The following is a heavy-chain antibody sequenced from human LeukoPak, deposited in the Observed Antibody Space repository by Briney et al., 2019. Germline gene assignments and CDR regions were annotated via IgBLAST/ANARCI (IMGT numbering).Heavy chain of an antibody. CDR1: GFSLSTSGVG. J-gene: IGHJ5*02. V-gene: IGHV2-5*01. CDR2: IYWNDDK. D-gene: IGHD2-2*01. CDR3: AHRGPLFCSSTSCRNWFDP. Sequence: SGPTLVKPTQTLTLTCTFSGFSLSTSGVGVGWIRQPPGKALEWLALIYWNDDKRYSPSLKSRLTITKDTSKNQVVLTMTNMDPVDTATYYCAHRGPLFCSSTSCRNWFDPWGQGTLVTVSS.